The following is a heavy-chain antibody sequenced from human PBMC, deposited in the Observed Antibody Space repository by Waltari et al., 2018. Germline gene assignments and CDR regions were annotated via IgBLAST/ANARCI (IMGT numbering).Heavy chain of an antibody. CDR3: ARIIRDGPSGFYGIAAFDL. CDR2: IYSGGNT. D-gene: IGHD3-22*01. Sequence: DVQLVETGGGLIQPGGSLGLSCAVSGFTVSDTYMTWVRQAPAKGLEWVSVIYSGGNTYYAASVTGRFTISRDNINNILFLQMNNLRAEDTATYYCARIIRDGPSGFYGIAAFDLWGQGTMVTVSS. V-gene: IGHV3-53*02. CDR1: GFTVSDTY. J-gene: IGHJ3*01.